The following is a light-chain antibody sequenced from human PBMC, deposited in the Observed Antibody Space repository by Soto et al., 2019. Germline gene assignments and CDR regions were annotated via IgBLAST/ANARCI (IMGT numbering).Light chain of an antibody. J-gene: IGKJ3*01. CDR3: QEYHSPPFT. CDR2: AAS. Sequence: DIQMTQSPSSLSASVGDTVTITCRASQGISSSLAWYQQKAGKVPDLLIYAASTLQSGVPSHFSGSGSGTDFTLTISGLQPEDVATYYCQEYHSPPFTFGPGARVEIK. CDR1: QGISSS. V-gene: IGKV1-27*01.